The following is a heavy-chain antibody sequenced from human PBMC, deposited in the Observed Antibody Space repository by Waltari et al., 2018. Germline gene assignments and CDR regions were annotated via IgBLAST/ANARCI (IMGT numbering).Heavy chain of an antibody. CDR3: ARDRGRGIYLDS. Sequence: QLQLQESGPGLVKPSGTLSLTCAVSVDSMTNTDWWSWVRPSPGKGLEWIGQVQRSGRTNYNPSFASRITVSVDTSRNQFSLKVTSATAADTAVYFCARDRGRGIYLDSWGQGTLVTVS. CDR2: VQRSGRT. J-gene: IGHJ4*02. CDR1: VDSMTNTDW. V-gene: IGHV4-4*02. D-gene: IGHD2-15*01.